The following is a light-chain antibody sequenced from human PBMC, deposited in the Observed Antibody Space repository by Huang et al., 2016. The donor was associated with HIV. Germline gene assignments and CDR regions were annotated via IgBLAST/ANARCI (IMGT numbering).Light chain of an antibody. J-gene: IGKJ2*01. CDR3: QQYSTSSYT. Sequence: IVLTQSPATLSLSPGEIATLTCGASQSVRTNYLAWYQQTPVLAPRLLIYDAHVRATGIPDRFSGSGSGTDFTLTISRLEPEDFAMYYCQQYSTSSYTFGQGTKVDI. CDR1: QSVRTNY. V-gene: IGKV3D-20*01. CDR2: DAH.